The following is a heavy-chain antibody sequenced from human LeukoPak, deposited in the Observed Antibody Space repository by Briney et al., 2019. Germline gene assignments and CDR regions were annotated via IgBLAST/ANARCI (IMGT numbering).Heavy chain of an antibody. CDR1: GFTFSDNY. Sequence: GGSLRLSCAASGFTFSDNYMSWVRQAPGKGLEWVSLIHSGGSTYYADSVKGRFTISRDNSKNTLYLQMNSLRAEDTAVYYCASAKNYCGGGSYYLGYWGQGTLVTVSS. V-gene: IGHV3-53*01. J-gene: IGHJ4*02. D-gene: IGHD2-21*01. CDR3: ASAKNYCGGGSYYLGY. CDR2: IHSGGST.